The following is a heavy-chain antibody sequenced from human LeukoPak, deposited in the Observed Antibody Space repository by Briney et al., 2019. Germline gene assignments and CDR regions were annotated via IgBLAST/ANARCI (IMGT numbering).Heavy chain of an antibody. CDR2: IYDSGIT. V-gene: IGHV4-39*01. CDR3: ARHDCDSSRCSVNWFDP. D-gene: IGHD2/OR15-2a*01. Sequence: SETLSLTCTVSGVSMSSSPYYWGWIRQPPGKGLEWICTIYDSGITNYNPSLRSRLTISVDTSRNQFSLKLSSVPAADTAVYYCARHDCDSSRCSVNWFDPWGQGTLVTVSS. J-gene: IGHJ5*02. CDR1: GVSMSSSPYY.